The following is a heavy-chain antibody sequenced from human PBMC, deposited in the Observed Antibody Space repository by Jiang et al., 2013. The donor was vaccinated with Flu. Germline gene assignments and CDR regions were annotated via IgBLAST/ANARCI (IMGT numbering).Heavy chain of an antibody. D-gene: IGHD2-15*01. V-gene: IGHV4-39*01. CDR1: GGSISSGTYY. Sequence: PGLVKSSETLSLTCTVSGGSISSGTYYWGWIRQPPGKGLEWIGTIYYTGSTFYNPSLKSRVAISVDTSKNQFSLKLSSVTAADTAVYYCATTYCSGGTCYCDYWGQGTLVTVPS. J-gene: IGHJ4*02. CDR2: IYYTGST. CDR3: ATTYCSGGTCYCDY.